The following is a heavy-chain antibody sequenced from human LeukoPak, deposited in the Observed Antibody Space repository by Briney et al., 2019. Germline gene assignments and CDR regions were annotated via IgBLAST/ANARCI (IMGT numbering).Heavy chain of an antibody. V-gene: IGHV1-2*02. CDR2: ISPNSGGT. J-gene: IGHJ4*02. CDR1: GYTFTGYY. CDR3: ARESPGSYSSGRDYFDY. Sequence: ASVKVSCKASGYTFTGYYIHWVRQAPGQGLEWMGWISPNSGGTNYAQKFQGRVTMTRDTSISTAYMELSSLRSDDTAVYYCARESPGSYSSGRDYFDYWGQGTLVTVSS. D-gene: IGHD6-19*01.